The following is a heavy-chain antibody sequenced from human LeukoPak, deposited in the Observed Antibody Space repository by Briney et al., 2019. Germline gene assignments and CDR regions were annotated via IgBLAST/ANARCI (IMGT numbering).Heavy chain of an antibody. CDR1: GGSFSGYY. V-gene: IGHV4-34*01. CDR2: INHSGST. Sequence: PSETLSLTCAVYGGSFSGYYWSWIRQPPGKGLKWIGEINHSGSTNYNPSLKSRVTISVDTSKNQFSLELSSVTAADTAVYYCARVRPFRPTFYYYYYMDVWGKGTTVTVSS. D-gene: IGHD4-11*01. CDR3: ARVRPFRPTFYYYYYMDV. J-gene: IGHJ6*03.